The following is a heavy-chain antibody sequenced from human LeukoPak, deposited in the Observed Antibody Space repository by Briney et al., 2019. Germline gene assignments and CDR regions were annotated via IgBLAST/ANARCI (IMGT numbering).Heavy chain of an antibody. J-gene: IGHJ3*02. V-gene: IGHV1-46*01. CDR3: ARGGGGRYSSGWYDDAFDI. CDR1: GYTFTSYY. CDR2: INPSGGST. D-gene: IGHD6-19*01. Sequence: ASVKVSCKASGYTFTSYYMHWVRQAPGQGLEWMGIINPSGGSTSYAQKFQGRVTMTRDTSTSTVYMELSSLRSEDTAVYCCARGGGGRYSSGWYDDAFDIWGQGTMVTVSS.